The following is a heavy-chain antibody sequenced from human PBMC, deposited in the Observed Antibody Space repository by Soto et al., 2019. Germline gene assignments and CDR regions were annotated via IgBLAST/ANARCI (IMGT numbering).Heavy chain of an antibody. J-gene: IGHJ5*02. D-gene: IGHD6-13*01. CDR1: GGSFSSYY. CDR2: VNHSGST. Sequence: SETLSLTCAVYGGSFSSYYWSWIRQPPGKGLVWIGEVNHSGSTNYNPSLKSRVTISVDTSKNQFSLKVSSVTAADTAVYYCARSIAAVYPFDPWGQGTLVTVSS. V-gene: IGHV4-34*01. CDR3: ARSIAAVYPFDP.